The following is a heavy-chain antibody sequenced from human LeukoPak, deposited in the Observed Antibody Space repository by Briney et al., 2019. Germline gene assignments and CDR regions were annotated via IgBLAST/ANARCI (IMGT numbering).Heavy chain of an antibody. Sequence: SETLSLTCTVSGGSISRSTYYWGWIRQPPGKGLEWIGSIYYSGSTYYNPSLKSQITVSVDTSKNQFPLMLSSVTAADTAVYYCARENYGSASYYWGQGTLVTVSS. CDR2: IYYSGST. CDR3: ARENYGSASYY. J-gene: IGHJ4*02. V-gene: IGHV4-39*06. D-gene: IGHD3-10*01. CDR1: GGSISRSTYY.